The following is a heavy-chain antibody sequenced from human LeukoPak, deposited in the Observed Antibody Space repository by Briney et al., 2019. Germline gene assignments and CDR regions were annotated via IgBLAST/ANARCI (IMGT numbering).Heavy chain of an antibody. Sequence: PGGSLRLSCAASGFTSSSYGMNWVRQAPGKGLEWVSSISSSGSYIYYADSVKGRFTISRDNAKNSLYLRMNSLRAEDTAVYYCARSRATVTTHFDYWGQGTLVTVSS. J-gene: IGHJ4*02. CDR1: GFTSSSYG. CDR2: ISSSGSYI. CDR3: ARSRATVTTHFDY. D-gene: IGHD4-17*01. V-gene: IGHV3-21*01.